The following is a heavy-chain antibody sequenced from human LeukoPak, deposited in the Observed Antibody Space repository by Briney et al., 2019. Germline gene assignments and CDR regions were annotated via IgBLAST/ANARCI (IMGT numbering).Heavy chain of an antibody. Sequence: PGGSLRLSCVASGFTISRYWMTWVRQAPGKGLEWVATLIQDGGEKHYVDSVKGRFTISRDNAKNSVYLQMNSLRAEDTAVYYCASWGSVAGQRALDYWGQGTLVTVSS. CDR1: GFTISRYW. CDR2: LIQDGGEK. CDR3: ASWGSVAGQRALDY. V-gene: IGHV3-7*03. D-gene: IGHD6-19*01. J-gene: IGHJ4*02.